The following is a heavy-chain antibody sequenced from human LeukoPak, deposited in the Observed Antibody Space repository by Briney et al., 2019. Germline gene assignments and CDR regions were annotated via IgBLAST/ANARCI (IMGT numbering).Heavy chain of an antibody. Sequence: SETLSLTWTVFGGSISSSDYYWGWIRQPPGKGLEWIGSIYYSGTTYYNPSLTSRVTISVDTSKNQFSLKLYSATATDTAVYYCAGHRLIPTRPSYYMDVWGKGTTVTVSS. V-gene: IGHV4-39*01. CDR1: GGSISSSDYY. J-gene: IGHJ6*03. D-gene: IGHD2-15*01. CDR2: IYYSGTT. CDR3: AGHRLIPTRPSYYMDV.